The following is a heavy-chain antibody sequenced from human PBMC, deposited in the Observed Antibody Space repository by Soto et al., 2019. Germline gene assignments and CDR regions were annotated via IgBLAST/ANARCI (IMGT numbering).Heavy chain of an antibody. Sequence: PSETLSLTCTVSGGSISSGDYYWSWIRQPPGKGLEWIGYIYYSGSTFYNPSLKSRLTISVDTSKNQFSLKLSSVTAADTAVYYCARERPDGARLDPAGQGTLVTVSS. CDR3: ARERPDGARLDP. J-gene: IGHJ5*02. D-gene: IGHD6-6*01. CDR1: GGSISSGDYY. CDR2: IYYSGST. V-gene: IGHV4-30-4*01.